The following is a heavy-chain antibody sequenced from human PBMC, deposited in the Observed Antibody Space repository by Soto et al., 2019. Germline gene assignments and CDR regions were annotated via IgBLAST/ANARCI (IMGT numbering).Heavy chain of an antibody. V-gene: IGHV3-48*03. CDR3: ARGAYSYGYSDY. CDR2: ITGGSGFT. CDR1: GFTFSTFA. Sequence: SLRLSCAASGFTFSTFAMNWVRQAPGKGLEWVSGITGGSGFTFYADSVKGRFTISRDNAKNSLYLQMNSLRAEDTAVYYCARGAYSYGYSDYWGQGTLVTVSS. J-gene: IGHJ4*02. D-gene: IGHD5-18*01.